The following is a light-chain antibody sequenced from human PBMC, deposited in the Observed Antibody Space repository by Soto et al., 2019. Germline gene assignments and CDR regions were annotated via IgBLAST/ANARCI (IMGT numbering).Light chain of an antibody. V-gene: IGLV2-14*01. J-gene: IGLJ1*01. CDR3: NSXTTSGIRV. CDR1: SXDVGGSNH. Sequence: QSALTQPASVSGSPGQSITISCTETSXDVGGSNHVSWYQHHPGKAPRLIIYEVSYRPSGVSNRFSGSKSGYTASLTISGLQAEDEADYYCNSXTTSGIRVFGTGTKVTVL. CDR2: EVS.